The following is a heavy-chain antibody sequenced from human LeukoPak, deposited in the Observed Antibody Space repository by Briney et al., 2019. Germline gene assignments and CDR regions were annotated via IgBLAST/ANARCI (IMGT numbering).Heavy chain of an antibody. Sequence: PGGSLRLSCAASGFTFSSYWMSWVRQAPGKGLEWVANIKQDGSEKYYVDSVKGRFTISRDNAKNSLYLQMNSLRAEDTAVYYCARDGQMVQLERPDYYYYYMDVWGKGTTVTVSS. V-gene: IGHV3-7*01. CDR1: GFTFSSYW. D-gene: IGHD1-1*01. CDR3: ARDGQMVQLERPDYYYYYMDV. J-gene: IGHJ6*03. CDR2: IKQDGSEK.